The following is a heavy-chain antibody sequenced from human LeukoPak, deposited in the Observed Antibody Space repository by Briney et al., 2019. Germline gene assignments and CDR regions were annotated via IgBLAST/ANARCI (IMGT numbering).Heavy chain of an antibody. V-gene: IGHV1-46*01. CDR3: ARDDSDSSGYYYPFDY. D-gene: IGHD3-22*01. Sequence: ASVKLSCTASGYTFTSYYMHWVRQAPGQGLEWMGIINPSGGSTSYAQKFQGRVTMTRDMSKSTVYMELSSLRSEHTAVYYCARDDSDSSGYYYPFDYWGQGTLVTVSS. J-gene: IGHJ4*02. CDR2: INPSGGST. CDR1: GYTFTSYY.